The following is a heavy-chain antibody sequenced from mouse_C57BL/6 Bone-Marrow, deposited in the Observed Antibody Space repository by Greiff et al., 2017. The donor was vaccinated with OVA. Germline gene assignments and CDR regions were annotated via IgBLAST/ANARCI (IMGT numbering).Heavy chain of an antibody. J-gene: IGHJ3*01. V-gene: IGHV2-9-1*01. Sequence: QVQLQQSGPGLVAPSQSLSITCTVSGFSLTSYAISWVRQPSGKGLVWFGVIWTGGGTNYNSAFQSSLSISKDNSKSQVFLKMNRLQTENTDRYYCARDWFAYWGQGTLVTVSA. CDR2: IWTGGGT. CDR1: GFSLTSYA. CDR3: ARDWFAY.